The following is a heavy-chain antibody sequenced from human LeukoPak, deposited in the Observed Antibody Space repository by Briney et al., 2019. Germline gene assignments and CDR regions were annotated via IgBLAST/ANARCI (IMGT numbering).Heavy chain of an antibody. CDR3: AKSHGSWYYVDY. V-gene: IGHV3-23*01. D-gene: IGHD3-10*01. CDR1: GFTFSSYA. J-gene: IGHJ4*02. Sequence: PGGSLRLSCAASGFTFSSYAMSWVRQAPGKGLEWVSGISGSGGSTYYAGSVKGRFTISRDNSKNTLYLQMNSLRAEDTVVYYCAKSHGSWYYVDYWGQGTLVTVSS. CDR2: ISGSGGST.